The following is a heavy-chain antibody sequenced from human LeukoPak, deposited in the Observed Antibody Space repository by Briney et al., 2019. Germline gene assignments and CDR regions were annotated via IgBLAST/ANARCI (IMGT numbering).Heavy chain of an antibody. J-gene: IGHJ4*02. Sequence: PGGSLRLSCAASGFTFSTYAMSWVRQAPGKGLEWVANIKQDESEKHYVDSVKGRFSISRDNAKNSLYLQMNSLRAEDTAVYYCARIGRDYGDYFDYWGQGTLVTVSS. V-gene: IGHV3-7*01. CDR1: GFTFSTYA. CDR3: ARIGRDYGDYFDY. CDR2: IKQDESEK. D-gene: IGHD4-17*01.